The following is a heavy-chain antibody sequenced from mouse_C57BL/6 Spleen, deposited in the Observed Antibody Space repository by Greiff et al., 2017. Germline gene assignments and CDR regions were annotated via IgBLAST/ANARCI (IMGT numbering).Heavy chain of an antibody. V-gene: IGHV1-15*01. D-gene: IGHD1-1*01. Sequence: QVQLQQSGAELVRPGASVTLSCKASGYTFTDYEMHWVKQTPVHALEWIGAIDPETGGTAYNQKFKGKAILTADKSSSTAYMQLSSLTTEDSAIYYCARATVVATDWGQGTTLTVSS. J-gene: IGHJ2*01. CDR2: IDPETGGT. CDR1: GYTFTDYE. CDR3: ARATVVATD.